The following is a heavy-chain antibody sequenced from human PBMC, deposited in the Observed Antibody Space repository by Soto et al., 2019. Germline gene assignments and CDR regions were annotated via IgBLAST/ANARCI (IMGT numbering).Heavy chain of an antibody. Sequence: SDTSSVAEGSSRRYDAYWSRKQQAPGTALEWIGYIPSSGSIYYIPSLKSRATMSIDTARNQFSLKVSSVTVADTAVYYCARDLDGLHDDNSGPYRRAGGGQRTLVSVSS. J-gene: IGHJ1*01. CDR3: ARDLDGLHDDNSGPYRRAG. D-gene: IGHD3-22*01. CDR1: EGSSRRYDAY. V-gene: IGHV4-30-4*01. CDR2: IPSSGSI.